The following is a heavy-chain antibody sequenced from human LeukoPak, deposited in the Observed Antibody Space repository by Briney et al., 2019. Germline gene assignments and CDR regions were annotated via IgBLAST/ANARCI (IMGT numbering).Heavy chain of an antibody. CDR3: ARSQDYGENWFDP. CDR1: GFTFSSYG. J-gene: IGHJ5*02. V-gene: IGHV3-23*01. Sequence: PGGSLRLSCAASGFTFSSYGMNWVRQAPGRGLEWVSTISGSGGSTYYADSVKGRFTISRDNSKNTLYLQMNSLRAEDTAVYYCARSQDYGENWFDPWGQGTLVTVSS. CDR2: ISGSGGST. D-gene: IGHD4-17*01.